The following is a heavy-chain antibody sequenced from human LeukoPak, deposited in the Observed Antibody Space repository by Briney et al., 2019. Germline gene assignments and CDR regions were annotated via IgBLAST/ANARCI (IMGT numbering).Heavy chain of an antibody. J-gene: IGHJ3*02. CDR2: IYTSGST. Sequence: PSETLSLTCTVSGGSISSYYWSWIRQPAGKGLEWIGRIYTSGSTNYNPSLKSRVTMSVDTSKYQFSLKLSSVTAADTAVYYCARDKFPEWDYYDSSGYHDAFDIWGQGTMVTVSS. CDR1: GGSISSYY. CDR3: ARDKFPEWDYYDSSGYHDAFDI. D-gene: IGHD3-22*01. V-gene: IGHV4-4*07.